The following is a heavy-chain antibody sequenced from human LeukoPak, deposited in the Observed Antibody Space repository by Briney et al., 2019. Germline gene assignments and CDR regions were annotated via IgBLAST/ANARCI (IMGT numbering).Heavy chain of an antibody. D-gene: IGHD2-2*01. J-gene: IGHJ4*02. CDR1: GFTFSSYA. V-gene: IGHV3-30-3*01. CDR3: ASPPCGSTSCYSIGQ. CDR2: ISYDGSNK. Sequence: PGGSLRLSCAASGFTFSSYAMHWVRQAPGKGLEWVAVISYDGSNKYYADSVKGRFTISRDNSKNTLYLQMNSLRAEDTAVYYCASPPCGSTSCYSIGQWGQGTLVTVSS.